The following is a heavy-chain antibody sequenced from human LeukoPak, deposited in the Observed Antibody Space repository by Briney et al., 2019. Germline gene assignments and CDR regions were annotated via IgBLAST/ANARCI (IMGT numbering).Heavy chain of an antibody. CDR3: ARGLEPTPGYYYYYYMDV. V-gene: IGHV3-21*01. D-gene: IGHD1-14*01. CDR2: ISRNSNYI. Sequence: GGSLRLSCAASGFTFSSYSMKWVRQAPGKGLEWVSSISRNSNYIYYADSVKGRFTISRDNAKNSLYLQMSSLRAEDTAIYYCARGLEPTPGYYYYYYMDVWGKGTTVTVSS. J-gene: IGHJ6*03. CDR1: GFTFSSYS.